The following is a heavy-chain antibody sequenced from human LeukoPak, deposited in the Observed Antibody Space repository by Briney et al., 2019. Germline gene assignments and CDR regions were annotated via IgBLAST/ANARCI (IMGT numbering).Heavy chain of an antibody. CDR2: INWNGGST. J-gene: IGHJ4*02. CDR3: AKGGYYYDSSGHDY. D-gene: IGHD3-22*01. Sequence: GGSLRPAWPPPGSTFVIYGIGWVRQLPGKGRGWVSGINWNGGSTGYADSVKGRFTISRDNAKNSLYLQMSSLRTEDTALYYCAKGGYYYDSSGHDYWGQGTLVTVSS. V-gene: IGHV3-20*04. CDR1: GSTFVIYG.